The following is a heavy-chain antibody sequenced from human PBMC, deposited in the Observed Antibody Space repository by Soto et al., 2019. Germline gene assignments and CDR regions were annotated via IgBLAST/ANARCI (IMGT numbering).Heavy chain of an antibody. D-gene: IGHD1-26*01. V-gene: IGHV1-2*02. CDR1: GYTFTGYY. CDR2: INPNSGGT. J-gene: IGHJ6*02. CDR3: ASHYQWGGYRYYYYYGMDV. Sequence: ASVKVSCKASGYTFTGYYMHWVRQAPGQGLEWMGWINPNSGGTNYAQKFQGRVTMTRDTSISTAYMELSRLRSDDTAVCYCASHYQWGGYRYYYYYGMDVWGQGTTVTVSS.